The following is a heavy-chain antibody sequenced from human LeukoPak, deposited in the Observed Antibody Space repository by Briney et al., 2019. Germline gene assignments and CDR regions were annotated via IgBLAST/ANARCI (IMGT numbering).Heavy chain of an antibody. V-gene: IGHV1-18*01. Sequence: ASAKVSCKASGYTISNYGITWVRQAPGQGLEWMGWISGYNGNTNYAQKVQGRVTMTTDTSTSTAYMDLRSLRSDDTAVYYCARGLQETLAWLQAFSAFDIWGQGTMVTVSS. D-gene: IGHD5-24*01. CDR1: GYTISNYG. J-gene: IGHJ3*02. CDR3: ARGLQETLAWLQAFSAFDI. CDR2: ISGYNGNT.